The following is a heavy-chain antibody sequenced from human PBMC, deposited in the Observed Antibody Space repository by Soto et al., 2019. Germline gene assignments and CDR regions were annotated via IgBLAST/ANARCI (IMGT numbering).Heavy chain of an antibody. V-gene: IGHV1-46*01. D-gene: IGHD3-3*01. J-gene: IGHJ6*02. Sequence: ASVKVSCKASGYSFTAYYIHWVRQAPGQGLEWMGIINPSVGNTRYTQNFQGRVTMTRDTSTNSVYLELSSLRSDDTAVYYCAKSFLSKHESSYGIYARAQRATVTVS. CDR1: GYSFTAYY. CDR3: AKSFLSKHESSYGIYA. CDR2: INPSVGNT.